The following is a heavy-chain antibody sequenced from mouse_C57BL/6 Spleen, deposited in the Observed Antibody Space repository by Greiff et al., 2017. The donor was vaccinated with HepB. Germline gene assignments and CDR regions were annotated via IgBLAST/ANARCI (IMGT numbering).Heavy chain of an antibody. J-gene: IGHJ1*03. V-gene: IGHV1-39*01. CDR3: ARELTGTTLWYFDV. CDR2: INPNYGTT. CDR1: GYSFTDYN. Sequence: QLQESGPELVKPGASVKISCKASGYSFTDYNMNWVKQSNGKSLEWIGVINPNYGTTSYNQKFKGKATLTVDQSSSTAYMQLNSLTSEDSAVYYCARELTGTTLWYFDVWGTGTTVTVSS. D-gene: IGHD4-1*01.